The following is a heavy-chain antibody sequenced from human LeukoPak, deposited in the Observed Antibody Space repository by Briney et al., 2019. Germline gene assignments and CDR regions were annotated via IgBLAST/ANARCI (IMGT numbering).Heavy chain of an antibody. D-gene: IGHD3-22*01. CDR1: GYRFTSYW. CDR2: IYTGDSDT. V-gene: IGHV5-51*01. CDR3: ARSYYYDSSGYYYLESMDV. Sequence: GEPLKISCKGSGYRFTSYWIGWVRQMPGKGLEWMGIIYTGDSDTRYRPSFQGQITISADKSISTAYLQWSSLKASDTAMYYCARSYYYDSSGYYYLESMDVWGKGTTVTVSS. J-gene: IGHJ6*04.